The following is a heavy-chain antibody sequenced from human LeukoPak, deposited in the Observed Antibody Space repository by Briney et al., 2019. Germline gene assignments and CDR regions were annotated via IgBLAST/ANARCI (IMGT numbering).Heavy chain of an antibody. CDR2: INQSGST. V-gene: IGHV4-34*01. D-gene: IGHD6-13*01. J-gene: IGHJ6*03. Sequence: SETLSLTCAVYGGSLSGYYCSWIRQPPGKRLEWIGEINQSGSTNYNPSLKRRSTISVETPKNQFSLKLSYVTAADTAVYYCARTTGAHSWRTRYYDYYMDVWGKGTTVTVSS. CDR1: GGSLSGYY. CDR3: ARTTGAHSWRTRYYDYYMDV.